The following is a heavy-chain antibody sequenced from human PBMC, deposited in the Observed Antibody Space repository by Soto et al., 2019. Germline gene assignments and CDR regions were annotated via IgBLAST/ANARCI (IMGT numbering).Heavy chain of an antibody. V-gene: IGHV4-4*02. J-gene: IGHJ4*02. Sequence: SETLSLTCAVSGDSISSGAWWSWVRQSSGKGLQWIGEIYHSGSTYYNPSLKSRVTISVDTSKNQFSLKLSSVTAADTAVYYCARHGWFGELLVYYFDYWGQGTLVTVSS. D-gene: IGHD3-10*01. CDR1: GDSISSGAW. CDR3: ARHGWFGELLVYYFDY. CDR2: IYHSGST.